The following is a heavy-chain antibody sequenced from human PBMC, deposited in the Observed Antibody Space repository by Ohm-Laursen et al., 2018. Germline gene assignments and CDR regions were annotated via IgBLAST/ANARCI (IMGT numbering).Heavy chain of an antibody. D-gene: IGHD3-3*01. V-gene: IGHV3-11*01. CDR2: ISSSGSTI. CDR1: GFTFSDYY. J-gene: IGHJ6*02. Sequence: SLRLSCAASGFTFSDYYMSWIRQAPGKGLEWVSYISSSGSTIYYADFVKGRFTISRDNAKNSLYLQMNSLRAEDTAVYYCARDQYDFWSGYFTVEAYYYYGMDVWGQGTTVTVSS. CDR3: ARDQYDFWSGYFTVEAYYYYGMDV.